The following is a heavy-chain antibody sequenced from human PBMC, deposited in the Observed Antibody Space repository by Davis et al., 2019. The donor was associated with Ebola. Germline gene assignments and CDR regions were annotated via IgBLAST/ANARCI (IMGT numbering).Heavy chain of an antibody. J-gene: IGHJ4*02. CDR1: VITFSSYA. CDR2: ISGSGGTT. Sequence: GESLKISCADSVITFSSYAMTWVRQAPGKGLEWVSAISGSGGTTYYAGSVKGRFTVSRDNSKNTLYLQMNSLRDEDTAVYYCAREARYAIGVNDYWGQGTLVTVSS. CDR3: AREARYAIGVNDY. D-gene: IGHD3-3*01. V-gene: IGHV3-23*01.